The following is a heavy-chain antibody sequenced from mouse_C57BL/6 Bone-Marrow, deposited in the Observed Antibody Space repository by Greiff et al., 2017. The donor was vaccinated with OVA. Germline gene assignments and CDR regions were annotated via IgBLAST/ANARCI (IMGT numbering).Heavy chain of an antibody. J-gene: IGHJ4*01. CDR3: ADSSGYLYYAMDY. D-gene: IGHD3-2*02. Sequence: VQLKESGPELVKPGASVKISCKASGYSFTDYNMNWVKQSNGKSLEWIGVINPNYGTTSYNQKFKGKATLTVDQSSSTAYMQLNSLTSEDSAVYYCADSSGYLYYAMDYWGQGTSVTVSS. V-gene: IGHV1-39*01. CDR1: GYSFTDYN. CDR2: INPNYGTT.